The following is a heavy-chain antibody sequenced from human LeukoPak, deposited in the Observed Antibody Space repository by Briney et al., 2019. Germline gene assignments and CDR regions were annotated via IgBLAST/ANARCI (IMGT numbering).Heavy chain of an antibody. Sequence: SSETLSLTCTVSGDSIGSDSYFWGWIRQPPGKGLEWIGSIYYSGSTYYNPSLKSRVTISVDTSRNQFSLKLSSVTAADTAVYYCARDHSTYGSGSFDYWGQGALVTVSS. J-gene: IGHJ4*02. CDR2: IYYSGST. V-gene: IGHV4-39*07. CDR1: GDSIGSDSYF. D-gene: IGHD3-10*01. CDR3: ARDHSTYGSGSFDY.